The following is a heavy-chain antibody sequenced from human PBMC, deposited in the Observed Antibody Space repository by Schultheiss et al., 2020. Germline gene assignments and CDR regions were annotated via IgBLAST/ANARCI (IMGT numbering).Heavy chain of an antibody. CDR2: ISGSGGST. J-gene: IGHJ3*02. Sequence: GGSLRLSCAASGFTFSSYSMSWVRQAPGKGLEWVSSISGSGGSTYYADSVKGRFTISRDNAKNSLYLQMNSLRDEDTAVYYCARGYCSGGSCPGRDAFDIWGQGTMVTVSS. V-gene: IGHV3-48*02. D-gene: IGHD2-15*01. CDR3: ARGYCSGGSCPGRDAFDI. CDR1: GFTFSSYS.